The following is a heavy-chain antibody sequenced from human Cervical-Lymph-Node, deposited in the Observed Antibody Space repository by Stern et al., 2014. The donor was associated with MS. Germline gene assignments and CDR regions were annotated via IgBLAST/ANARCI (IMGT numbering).Heavy chain of an antibody. J-gene: IGHJ2*01. Sequence: EVQLVQSGAEVKLPGASLKISCQGSGYTFNNFWIGWVRQMPGKGLEWMGTIYPGDSDTRYSPSFKGQVSISVDRSSRVAYLQWRSLKASDTAIYYCARTRSSSWNWYFDVWGRGTQVAVYS. CDR2: IYPGDSDT. D-gene: IGHD2-2*01. V-gene: IGHV5-51*03. CDR1: GYTFNNFW. CDR3: ARTRSSSWNWYFDV.